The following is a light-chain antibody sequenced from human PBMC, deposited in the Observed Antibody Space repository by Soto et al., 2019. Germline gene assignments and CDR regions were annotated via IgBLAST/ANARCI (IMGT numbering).Light chain of an antibody. V-gene: IGKV1-17*01. CDR1: QGIRND. Sequence: DIQITQSPSSLSASVGDRVTITCRASQGIRNDLGWYQQKPGTAPKLLIYHASTLESGVPSRFSGSGSGTEFTLTISSLQPDDFATYYCQQYMSYSFGQGTKVDI. CDR3: QQYMSYS. J-gene: IGKJ1*01. CDR2: HAS.